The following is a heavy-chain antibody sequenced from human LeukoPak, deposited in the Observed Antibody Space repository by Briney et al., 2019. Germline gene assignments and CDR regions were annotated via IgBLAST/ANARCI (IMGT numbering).Heavy chain of an antibody. J-gene: IGHJ4*02. D-gene: IGHD6-13*01. CDR3: AREGIAAAGDYYFDY. Sequence: SQTLSLTCTVSGGSISSGSYYWSWIRQPAGKGLEWIGRIYTSGGTNYNPSLKSRVTISVDTSKNQFSLKLSSVAAADTAVYYCAREGIAAAGDYYFDYWGQGTLVTVSS. CDR1: GGSISSGSYY. V-gene: IGHV4-61*02. CDR2: IYTSGGT.